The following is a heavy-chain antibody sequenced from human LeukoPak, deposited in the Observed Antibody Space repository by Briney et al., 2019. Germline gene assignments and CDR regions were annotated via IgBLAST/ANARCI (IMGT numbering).Heavy chain of an antibody. Sequence: GGSLRLSCAASGFTFSSYRMHWVRQAPGKGLVWVSRINSDGSSTSYADSVKGRFTISRDNAKNTLYLQMNSLRAEDTAVYYCARDSKFIGNHYYYYYYMDVWGKGTTVTVSS. CDR2: INSDGSST. CDR1: GFTFSSYR. V-gene: IGHV3-74*01. D-gene: IGHD1-26*01. CDR3: ARDSKFIGNHYYYYYYMDV. J-gene: IGHJ6*03.